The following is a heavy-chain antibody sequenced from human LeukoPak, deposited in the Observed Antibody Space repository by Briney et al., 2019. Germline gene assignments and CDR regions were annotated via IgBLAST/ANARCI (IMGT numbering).Heavy chain of an antibody. J-gene: IGHJ4*02. V-gene: IGHV1-18*01. CDR3: ARDYDYVWGSYPDY. CDR1: GYTFTSYG. Sequence: GASVKVSCKASGYTFTSYGISWVRQAPGQGLEWTGWISAYNGNTNYAQKLQGRVTMTTDTSTSTAYMELRSLRSDDTAVYYCARDYDYVWGSYPDYWGQGTLVTVSS. D-gene: IGHD3-16*02. CDR2: ISAYNGNT.